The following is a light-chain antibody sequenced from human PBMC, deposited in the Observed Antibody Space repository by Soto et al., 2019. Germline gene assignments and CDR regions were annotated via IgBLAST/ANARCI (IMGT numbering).Light chain of an antibody. CDR3: TSYAGDTSLGV. J-gene: IGLJ3*02. Sequence: QSVLTQPRSVSGSPGQSVTISCTGTNSDVGTYNYVSWYQQHPGKAPKLMIYEVSKRPSGVPDRFSGSKSGNTASLTVSGLQAEDEADYYCTSYAGDTSLGVLGGGTKLTVL. V-gene: IGLV2-11*01. CDR1: NSDVGTYNY. CDR2: EVS.